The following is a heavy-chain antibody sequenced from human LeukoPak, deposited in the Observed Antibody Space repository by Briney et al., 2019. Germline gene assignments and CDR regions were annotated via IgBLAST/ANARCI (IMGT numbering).Heavy chain of an antibody. D-gene: IGHD6-13*01. V-gene: IGHV1-69*06. CDR2: IIPISGTA. CDR3: ASGFDSSSWYAFDY. Sequence: ASVKVSCKASGGTFSSYAISWVRQAPGQGLEWMGGIIPISGTANYAQKFQGRVTITADKSTSIAHMELSSLKSEDTAVYYCASGFDSSSWYAFDYWGQGTLVTVSS. CDR1: GGTFSSYA. J-gene: IGHJ4*02.